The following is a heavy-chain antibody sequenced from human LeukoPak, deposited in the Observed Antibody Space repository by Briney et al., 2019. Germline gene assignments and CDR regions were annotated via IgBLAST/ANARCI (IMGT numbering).Heavy chain of an antibody. CDR1: GFTFSSYA. CDR3: ARDPYYYCYYMDV. V-gene: IGHV3-30*04. Sequence: GGSLRLSCAASGFTFSSYAMHWVRQAPGKGLEWVAVISYDGSNKYYADSVKGRFTISRDNSKNTLYLQMNSLRAEDTAVYYCARDPYYYCYYMDVWGKGTTVTVSS. J-gene: IGHJ6*03. CDR2: ISYDGSNK.